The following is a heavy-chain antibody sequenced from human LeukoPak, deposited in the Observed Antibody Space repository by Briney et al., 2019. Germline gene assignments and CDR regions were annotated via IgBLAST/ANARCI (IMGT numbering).Heavy chain of an antibody. J-gene: IGHJ4*02. D-gene: IGHD6-19*01. CDR2: XXXDGSNK. CDR1: XXXFSXXG. Sequence: XLRLSCAAXXXXFSXXGMHXXRXAPXXXLEXXXVXXXDGSNKYYADSVKGRFTISRDNSKNTLYLQMNSLRAEDTAVYYCARDGTRYSSGWGFYFDYWGQGTLVTVSS. CDR3: ARDGTRYSSGWGFYFDY. V-gene: IGHV3-33*08.